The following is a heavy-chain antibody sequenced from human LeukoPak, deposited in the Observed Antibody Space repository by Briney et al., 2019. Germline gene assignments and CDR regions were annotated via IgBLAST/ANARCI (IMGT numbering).Heavy chain of an antibody. CDR2: IKQDGSEK. D-gene: IGHD1-7*01. V-gene: IGHV3-7*01. CDR3: ARVGLWHYPVDS. J-gene: IGHJ4*02. Sequence: GGSLRLSCAASGFTFSSYIMSWVRQAPGKGLEWVANIKQDGSEKYYVDSVKGRFTISGDNAKNSLYLQMNSLRAEDTAVYYCARVGLWHYPVDSWGQETLVTVSS. CDR1: GFTFSSYI.